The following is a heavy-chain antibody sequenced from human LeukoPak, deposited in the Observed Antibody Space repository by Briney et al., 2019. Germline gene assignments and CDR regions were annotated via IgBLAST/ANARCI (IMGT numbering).Heavy chain of an antibody. V-gene: IGHV3-20*04. CDR2: INWNGGST. CDR3: ARDTRKTLSGVDY. Sequence: PGGSLRLSCAASGFTFDDYGMSWVRQAPGKGLEWVSGINWNGGSTTYADSVKGRFTISRDNGKNSLYLQMNSLRAEDTAVYYCARDTRKTLSGVDYWGQGTLVTVSS. D-gene: IGHD3-10*01. CDR1: GFTFDDYG. J-gene: IGHJ4*02.